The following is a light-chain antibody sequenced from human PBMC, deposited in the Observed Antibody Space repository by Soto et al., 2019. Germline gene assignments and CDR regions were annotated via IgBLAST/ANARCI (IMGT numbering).Light chain of an antibody. CDR1: QSVMNN. V-gene: IGKV3-15*01. CDR2: YAS. J-gene: IGKJ5*01. CDR3: QQYNNWPPIT. Sequence: EIMMTQSPATLSVSPGDRATLSCRASQSVMNNVAWYQQKPGQAPRLLMYYASTRATGIPARFSGSGSGTEFTLTISSLHSEDFALYYCQQYNNWPPITFGQGTRLEI.